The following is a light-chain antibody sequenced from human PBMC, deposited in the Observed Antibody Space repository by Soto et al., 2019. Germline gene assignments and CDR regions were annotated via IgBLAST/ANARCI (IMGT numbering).Light chain of an antibody. J-gene: IGKJ5*01. V-gene: IGKV3-15*01. Sequence: DIVLTQSPGTLSLSPGERATLSCRASQSVSSNYLAWYQQKPGQAPRLVIYDTYIRATGIPARFSGSGFGTEFTLTISSLQPEDFAVYYCEQYNNWFSITFGQGTRLEIK. CDR3: EQYNNWFSIT. CDR1: QSVSSNY. CDR2: DTY.